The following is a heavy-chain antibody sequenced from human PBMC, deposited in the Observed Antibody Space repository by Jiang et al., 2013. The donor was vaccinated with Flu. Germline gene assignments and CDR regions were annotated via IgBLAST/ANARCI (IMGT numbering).Heavy chain of an antibody. CDR1: GYTFTSYG. D-gene: IGHD3-10*01. CDR3: AREGRRFGELFRWFDP. CDR2: ISAYNGNT. Sequence: GAEVKKPGASVRVSCKASGYTFTSYGISWVRQAPGQGLEWMGWISAYNGNTNYAQKLQGRVTMTTDTSTSTAYMELRSLRSDDTAVYYCAREGRRFGELFRWFDPWGQGTLVTVSS. J-gene: IGHJ5*02. V-gene: IGHV1-18*04.